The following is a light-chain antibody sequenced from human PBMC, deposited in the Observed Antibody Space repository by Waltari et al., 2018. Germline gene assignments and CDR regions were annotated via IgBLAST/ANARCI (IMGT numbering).Light chain of an antibody. CDR3: SSRDSGAHRHV. CDR2: GQN. Sequence: SSELTQDPAVSVALGQTVRITCQGDSLRRYYATWYQQKAGQAPILVIYGQNNRPSGIPDRFSGSYSGRTASLTITGAQAEDEADYYCSSRDSGAHRHVFGTGTKVTVL. V-gene: IGLV3-19*01. J-gene: IGLJ1*01. CDR1: SLRRYY.